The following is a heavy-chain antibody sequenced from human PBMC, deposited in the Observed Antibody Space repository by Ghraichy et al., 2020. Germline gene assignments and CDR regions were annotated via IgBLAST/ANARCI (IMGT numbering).Heavy chain of an antibody. CDR3: ASTILDTTLVRPS. J-gene: IGHJ4*02. Sequence: GGSLRLSCAASGFTFSTYWMSWVRQAPGKGLEWVANIKEDGSEKYYVDSVKGRFTISRDNAKNSLYLQMNSLRAEDTAIYYCASTILDTTLVRPSWGQGTLVTVSS. CDR1: GFTFSTYW. D-gene: IGHD5-18*01. V-gene: IGHV3-7*01. CDR2: IKEDGSEK.